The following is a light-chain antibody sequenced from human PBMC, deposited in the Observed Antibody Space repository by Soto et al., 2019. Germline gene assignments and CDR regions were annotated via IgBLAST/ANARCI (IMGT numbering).Light chain of an antibody. CDR3: HQYYDDLWT. Sequence: DIVMTQSPDSLAVSLGVRATINCKSSQTLLFSSNNKNYLAWYQQKPGQPPKLLIYWASTRESGVPDRFSGSGSGTDFTLTISSLQAEDVAVYYCHQYYDDLWTFGQGTKVEIK. CDR2: WAS. CDR1: QTLLFSSNNKNY. J-gene: IGKJ1*01. V-gene: IGKV4-1*01.